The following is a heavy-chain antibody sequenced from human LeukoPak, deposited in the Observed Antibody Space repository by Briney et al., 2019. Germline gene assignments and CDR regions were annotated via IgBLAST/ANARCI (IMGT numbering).Heavy chain of an antibody. J-gene: IGHJ6*03. CDR2: INYSGTT. D-gene: IGHD3-3*01. Sequence: SETLSLTCSVSGGSISSSTYYWGWIRQPPGKGLEWIATINYSGTTHYNPSLKSRVTISPDTSNNQFSLKLSSVTAADTAVYYCARLIPTNYDFWSGYYTHYYYYYMDVWGKGTTVTVSS. V-gene: IGHV4-39*07. CDR1: GGSISSSTYY. CDR3: ARLIPTNYDFWSGYYTHYYYYYMDV.